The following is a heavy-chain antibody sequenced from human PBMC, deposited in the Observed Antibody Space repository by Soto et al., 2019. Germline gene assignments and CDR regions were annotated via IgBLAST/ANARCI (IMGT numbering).Heavy chain of an antibody. CDR3: ATWQGSLNFHY. V-gene: IGHV3-33*01. CDR1: GFTFSLYG. Sequence: QAQLVESGGGVVQPGRSLRLSCAASGFTFSLYGMHWVRQAPGKGLEWVAAIWDDGRRKDYADSVKDRLFSSRDNAKNTLYRQLGSLSPEDTDVYYCATWQGSLNFHYLGQGTLVTVSP. CDR2: IWDDGRRK. J-gene: IGHJ4*02.